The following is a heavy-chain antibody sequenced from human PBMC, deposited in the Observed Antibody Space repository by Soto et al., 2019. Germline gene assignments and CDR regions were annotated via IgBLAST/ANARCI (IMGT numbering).Heavy chain of an antibody. D-gene: IGHD3-10*01. V-gene: IGHV4-39*01. CDR2: TNYSGST. CDR1: GGSNSGSTYY. CDR3: ARHASGSQYPIDH. Sequence: QLQLQESGPGLVKPSETLSLTCTVSGGSNSGSTYYWGRIRQPPGKGLEYIGSTNYSGSTYYTPSSTTRVTVSVATSTNHFSLTLHFVTAADTAVYYCARHASGSQYPIDHWGQGTLVTVSS. J-gene: IGHJ4*02.